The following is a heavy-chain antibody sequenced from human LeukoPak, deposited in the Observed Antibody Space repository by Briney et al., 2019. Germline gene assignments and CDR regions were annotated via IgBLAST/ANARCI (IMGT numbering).Heavy chain of an antibody. CDR2: ISISGDTT. CDR3: AKDVGKWESLHFFDY. V-gene: IGHV3-23*01. CDR1: GFTFSSHA. Sequence: GGSLRLSCGASGFTFSSHAMTWVRQAPGKGLEWVSAISISGDTTYYADSVKGRFTISRDDSRNTLYLQMNSLRGDDTAVYYCAKDVGKWESLHFFDYWGQGTLVTVSS. D-gene: IGHD1-26*01. J-gene: IGHJ4*02.